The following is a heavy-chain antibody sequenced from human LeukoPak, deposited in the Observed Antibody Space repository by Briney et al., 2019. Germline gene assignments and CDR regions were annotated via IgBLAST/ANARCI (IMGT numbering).Heavy chain of an antibody. CDR1: GYTFTSYG. V-gene: IGHV1-18*01. Sequence: ASVKVSCKASGYTFTSYGISWVRQAPGQGLEWMGWISAYNGNTNYAQTLQGRVTMTPDTSTSTAYMELRRLRSDDTAVYYCASASPLITIFGVADYGMDVWGQGTTVTVSS. CDR2: ISAYNGNT. D-gene: IGHD3-3*01. CDR3: ASASPLITIFGVADYGMDV. J-gene: IGHJ6*02.